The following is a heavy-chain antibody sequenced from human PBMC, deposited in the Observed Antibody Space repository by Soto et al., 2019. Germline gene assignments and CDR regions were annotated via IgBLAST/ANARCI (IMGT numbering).Heavy chain of an antibody. J-gene: IGHJ4*02. CDR1: GDSGGFLSSSSYN. Sequence: PSETLCLTCTVSGDSGGFLSSSSYNWDWIRQPPGKGLEWIGNIYYSGSTYYNPSLKSRVTISGDTSKNQFSLRLTSVTAADTDVYYCARHPPYGPLDYWGQGTLVTVSS. V-gene: IGHV4-39*01. CDR2: IYYSGST. CDR3: ARHPPYGPLDY. D-gene: IGHD4-17*01.